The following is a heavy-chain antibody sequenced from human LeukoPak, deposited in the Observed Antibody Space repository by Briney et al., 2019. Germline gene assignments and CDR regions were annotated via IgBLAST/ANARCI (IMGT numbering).Heavy chain of an antibody. V-gene: IGHV4-38-2*02. Sequence: SETLSLTCTVSGYSISSGYYWAWIRQPPGKGLEWIGSIHYSGSTYYNPSLKSRVTISVDTSKNQFSLKLSSVTAADTAVYYCARDYQGGYGDKTVDYWGQGTLVTVSS. CDR1: GYSISSGYY. J-gene: IGHJ4*02. D-gene: IGHD5-18*01. CDR3: ARDYQGGYGDKTVDY. CDR2: IHYSGST.